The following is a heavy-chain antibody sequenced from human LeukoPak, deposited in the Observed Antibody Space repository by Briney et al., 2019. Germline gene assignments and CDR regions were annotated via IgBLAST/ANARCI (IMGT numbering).Heavy chain of an antibody. CDR1: GFTFSSYW. D-gene: IGHD1-1*01. Sequence: GGSLRLSCAVSGFTFSSYWMSWVRQAPGKGLEWVANIKQDGSEKYYVDSVKGRFTISRDNAKNSLYLQMNSLRAEDTAVYYCARDRNWNYPDYWGQGTLVTVSS. V-gene: IGHV3-7*01. CDR2: IKQDGSEK. CDR3: ARDRNWNYPDY. J-gene: IGHJ4*02.